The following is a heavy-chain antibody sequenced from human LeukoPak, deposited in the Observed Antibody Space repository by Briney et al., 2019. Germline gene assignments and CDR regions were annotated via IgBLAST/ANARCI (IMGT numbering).Heavy chain of an antibody. J-gene: IGHJ4*02. D-gene: IGHD3-10*01. CDR1: GGSISSYY. CDR2: IYYSGST. V-gene: IGHV4-59*01. Sequence: PSETLSLTCTVSGGSISSYYWSWIRQPPGKGLEWIGYIYYSGSTNYNPSLKSRVTISVDTSKNQFSLKLSSVTAADTAVYNCASSRAPRGRPRIIDSWGQGTLVTVSS. CDR3: ASSRAPRGRPRIIDS.